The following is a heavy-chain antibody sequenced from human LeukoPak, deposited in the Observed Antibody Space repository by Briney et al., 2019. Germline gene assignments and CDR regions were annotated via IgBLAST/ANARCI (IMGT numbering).Heavy chain of an antibody. J-gene: IGHJ4*02. CDR1: GFTFSDYY. V-gene: IGHV3-11*04. D-gene: IGHD6-13*01. CDR2: ISSSGSTI. CDR3: ARSKLAAAAWFDY. Sequence: GGSLRLSCAASGFTFSDYYMSWIRQAPGKGLEWVSYISSSGSTIYYADSVKGRFTISRDNAKNSLYLQMNSLRAEDTAVYYCARSKLAAAAWFDYWGQGTLVTVSS.